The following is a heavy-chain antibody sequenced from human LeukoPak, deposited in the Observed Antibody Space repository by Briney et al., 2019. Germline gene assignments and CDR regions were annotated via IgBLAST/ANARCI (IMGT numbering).Heavy chain of an antibody. Sequence: GGSLRLSCAASGFTFSSYWMSWVRQAPGKGLEWVANIKQDGSEKYYVDSVKGRFTISRDNAKHSLYLQMNSLTAEDTALYYCARDLYDITDRYSSAWYGLYWGQGTLVTVSS. CDR2: IKQDGSEK. CDR3: ARDLYDITDRYSSAWYGLY. CDR1: GFTFSSYW. D-gene: IGHD6-19*01. V-gene: IGHV3-7*01. J-gene: IGHJ4*02.